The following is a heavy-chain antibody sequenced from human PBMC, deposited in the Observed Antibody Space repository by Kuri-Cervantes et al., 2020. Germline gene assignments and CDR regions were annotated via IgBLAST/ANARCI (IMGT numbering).Heavy chain of an antibody. J-gene: IGHJ5*02. V-gene: IGHV4-34*01. CDR3: ASSRRIVVVPAARRYNWFDP. D-gene: IGHD2-2*01. CDR2: INHSGST. Sequence: SETLSLTCAVYGGSFSGYYWSWIRQPPGKGLEWIGEINHSGSTNYNPSLKSRVTISVDTSKNQFSLKLSSVTAADTAVYYCASSRRIVVVPAARRYNWFDPWGQGTLVTVSS. CDR1: GGSFSGYY.